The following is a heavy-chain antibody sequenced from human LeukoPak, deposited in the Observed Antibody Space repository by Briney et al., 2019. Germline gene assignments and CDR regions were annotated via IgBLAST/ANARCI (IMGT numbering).Heavy chain of an antibody. CDR2: IYSGGST. Sequence: GGSLRLSCAASGFTVSSNYMSWVRQAPGKGLEWVSVIYSGGSTYYADSVKGRFTISRDNSKNTLYLQMNSLRAEDTAVYYCAKDFSRAIFGVLSTYYFDFWGQGTLVTVSS. CDR3: AKDFSRAIFGVLSTYYFDF. CDR1: GFTVSSNY. V-gene: IGHV3-53*01. J-gene: IGHJ4*02. D-gene: IGHD3-3*01.